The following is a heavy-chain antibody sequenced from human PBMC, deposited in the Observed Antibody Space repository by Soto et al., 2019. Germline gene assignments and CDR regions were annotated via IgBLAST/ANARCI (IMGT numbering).Heavy chain of an antibody. CDR2: IYYSGST. Sequence: SETLSLTCTFSGGSIISYYWIWIRQPPGKGLEWIGYIYYSGSTNYNPSLKSRVTISVDTSKNQFSLKLSSVTAADTAVYYCARMVRGLYGMDVWGQGTTVTVSS. J-gene: IGHJ6*02. CDR3: ARMVRGLYGMDV. CDR1: GGSIISYY. D-gene: IGHD3-10*01. V-gene: IGHV4-59*08.